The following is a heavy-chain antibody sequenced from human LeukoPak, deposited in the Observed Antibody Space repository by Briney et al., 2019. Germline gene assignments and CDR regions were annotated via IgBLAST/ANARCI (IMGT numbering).Heavy chain of an antibody. J-gene: IGHJ3*02. V-gene: IGHV3-23*01. Sequence: GGSLRLSCAASGFTFSSYAMSWGRQAPGKGVGWGSAISGSGGSTYYADSVKGRFTISRDNSKITLYLQMNSLRAEDTAVYYCAKEGSSSRLVPGFLAFDIWGQGTMVTVSS. D-gene: IGHD6-13*01. CDR1: GFTFSSYA. CDR2: ISGSGGST. CDR3: AKEGSSSRLVPGFLAFDI.